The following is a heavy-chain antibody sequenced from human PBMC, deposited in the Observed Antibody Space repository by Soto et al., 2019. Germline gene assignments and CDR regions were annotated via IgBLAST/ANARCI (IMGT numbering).Heavy chain of an antibody. D-gene: IGHD3-22*01. V-gene: IGHV3-30*18. CDR3: AKDTYYHDTSGYYIFDS. J-gene: IGHJ4*02. CDR2: ISYDGSNR. CDR1: GFTFSSYG. Sequence: QVQLVESGGGVVQPGRSLRLSCAAYGFTFSSYGMHWVRQAPGKGLEWGAHISYDGSNRHYTDYVKGRFTISRDSSKNTLYLQMDSLSGEDAAVYYCAKDTYYHDTSGYYIFDSWGQGTLVTVSS.